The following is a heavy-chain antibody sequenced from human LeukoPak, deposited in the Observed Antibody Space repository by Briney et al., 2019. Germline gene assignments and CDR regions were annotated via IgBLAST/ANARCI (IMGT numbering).Heavy chain of an antibody. D-gene: IGHD1-26*01. CDR1: GYTFTSYA. Sequence: ASVKVSCKASGYTFTSYAMHWVRQAPGQRLEWMGWINAGNGNTKYSQKFQGRVTITRDTSASTAYMELSSLRSDDTAVYYCARDVLSWVELCDYWGQGTLVTVSS. CDR2: INAGNGNT. J-gene: IGHJ4*02. CDR3: ARDVLSWVELCDY. V-gene: IGHV1-3*01.